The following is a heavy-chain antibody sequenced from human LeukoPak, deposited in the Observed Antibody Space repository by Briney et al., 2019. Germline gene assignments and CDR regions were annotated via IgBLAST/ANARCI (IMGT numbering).Heavy chain of an antibody. CDR3: ASRIPYDSSSY. CDR1: GFTFSSYW. CDR2: ISSDGSST. Sequence: PGGSLRLSCAASGFTFSSYWMHWVSQAPGKGLVWVSRISSDGSSTDYADSVKGRFTISRDNAKNTLYLQMNSLRAEDTAVYYCASRIPYDSSSYWGQGTLVTVSS. V-gene: IGHV3-74*01. J-gene: IGHJ4*02. D-gene: IGHD3-22*01.